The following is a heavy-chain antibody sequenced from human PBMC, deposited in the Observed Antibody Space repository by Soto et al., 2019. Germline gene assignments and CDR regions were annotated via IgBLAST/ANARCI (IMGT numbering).Heavy chain of an antibody. CDR3: ARTYGSGSTRPFDY. Sequence: QVQLQQWGAGLLKPSETLSLTCAVYGGSFSGYYWSWIRQPPGKGLEWIGEINHSGSTNYNPSLKSRVTISVDASRNQFPLKLSSVTAVDTAVYYCARTYGSGSTRPFDYWGQGTLVTVSS. J-gene: IGHJ4*02. CDR2: INHSGST. D-gene: IGHD3-10*01. CDR1: GGSFSGYY. V-gene: IGHV4-34*01.